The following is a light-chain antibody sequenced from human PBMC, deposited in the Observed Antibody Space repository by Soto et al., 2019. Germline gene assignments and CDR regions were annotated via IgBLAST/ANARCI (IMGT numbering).Light chain of an antibody. CDR1: SSDVGGYNY. J-gene: IGLJ1*01. Sequence: QSALTQPASVSGSPGQSITISCTGNSSDVGGYNYVSWYQHHPGKAPKLMIYEVSNRPSGVSNRFSGSKSGNTASLTISVLQAEEEADYYCSSYTSSSRYVFGTGTKLTVL. CDR3: SSYTSSSRYV. CDR2: EVS. V-gene: IGLV2-14*01.